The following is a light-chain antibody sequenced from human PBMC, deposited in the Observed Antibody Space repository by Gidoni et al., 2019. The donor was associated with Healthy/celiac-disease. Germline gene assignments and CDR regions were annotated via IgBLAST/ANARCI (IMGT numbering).Light chain of an antibody. CDR2: VAS. CDR3: QQYGSSLRYT. CDR1: QSVSSSY. J-gene: IGKJ2*01. V-gene: IGKV3-20*01. Sequence: EIVLTQSPGTLSLSPGERATLSCRVSQSVSSSYLAWYQQKPGQAPRYLIYVASSRATGIPDRFSGSGSGTDFTLTISRMEPEDCAVDYWQQYGSSLRYTCGQGTKLEIK.